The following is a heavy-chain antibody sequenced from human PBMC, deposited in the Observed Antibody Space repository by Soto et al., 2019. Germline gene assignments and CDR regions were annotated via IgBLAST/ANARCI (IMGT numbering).Heavy chain of an antibody. D-gene: IGHD3-3*01. CDR2: ISGSGGST. Sequence: GGSLRLSCAASGFTFSSYAMSWVRQAPGKGLEWVSAISGSGGSTYYADSVKGRFTISRDNSKNTLYLQMNSLRAEDTAVYYCAKDTIFGVAYEDAFDIWGQGTMVTVSS. CDR1: GFTFSSYA. J-gene: IGHJ3*02. CDR3: AKDTIFGVAYEDAFDI. V-gene: IGHV3-23*01.